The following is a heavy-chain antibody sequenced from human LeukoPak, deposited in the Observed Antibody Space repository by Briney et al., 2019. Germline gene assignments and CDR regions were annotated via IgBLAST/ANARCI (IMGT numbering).Heavy chain of an antibody. D-gene: IGHD5/OR15-5a*01. Sequence: PTASVKVSCKASGYTLTGYYIHWVRQAPGQGLEWMGWINPNSGGTNYAQNFQGRVTMTRDTSISTAYMELTSLRSDDTAVYYCATARDRNSVYSSFDYWGQGTLVTVSS. V-gene: IGHV1-2*02. CDR2: INPNSGGT. CDR1: GYTLTGYY. J-gene: IGHJ4*02. CDR3: ATARDRNSVYSSFDY.